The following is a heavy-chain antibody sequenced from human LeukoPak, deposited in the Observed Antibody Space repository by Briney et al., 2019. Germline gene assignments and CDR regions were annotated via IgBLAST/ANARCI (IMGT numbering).Heavy chain of an antibody. V-gene: IGHV4-4*07. Sequence: PSETLSLTCTVSGVSISSYYWSWIRQPAGKGLEWIGRIYTSGSTNYNPSLKSRVTMSVDTSKNQFSLKLSSVTAADTAVYYCARERGRVSSSWFQPADYWGQGTLVTVSS. J-gene: IGHJ4*02. D-gene: IGHD6-13*01. CDR3: ARERGRVSSSWFQPADY. CDR2: IYTSGST. CDR1: GVSISSYY.